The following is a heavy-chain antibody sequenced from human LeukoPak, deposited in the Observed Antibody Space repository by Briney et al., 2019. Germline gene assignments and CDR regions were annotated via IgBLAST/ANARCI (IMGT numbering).Heavy chain of an antibody. J-gene: IGHJ6*03. D-gene: IGHD4-17*01. CDR2: IKSKPDGGTT. CDR1: GFAFNYAW. V-gene: IGHV3-15*01. CDR3: TTHDYGDYWSPVSNYYYYMDV. Sequence: PGGSLRLSCTASGFAFNYAWVSWVRQAPGKGLEWIGRIKSKPDGGTTDYAAPVKGRFTISRDDSKNTLYLQMNSLKTEDTAVYYCTTHDYGDYWSPVSNYYYYMDVWGKGTTVTVSS.